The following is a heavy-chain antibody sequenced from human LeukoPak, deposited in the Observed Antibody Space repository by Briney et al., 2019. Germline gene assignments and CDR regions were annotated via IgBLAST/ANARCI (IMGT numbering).Heavy chain of an antibody. CDR1: GFTFSSYE. CDR2: ISSSGSTI. D-gene: IGHD4-17*01. J-gene: IGHJ6*03. CDR3: ARDTLRSYYYYYYYMDV. V-gene: IGHV3-48*03. Sequence: GGSLRLSCAASGFTFSSYEMNWVRQAPGKGLEWVSYISSSGSTIYYADSVKGRFTISRDNAKNSLYLQMNSLRAEVTAVYYCARDTLRSYYYYYYYMDVWGKGTTVTISS.